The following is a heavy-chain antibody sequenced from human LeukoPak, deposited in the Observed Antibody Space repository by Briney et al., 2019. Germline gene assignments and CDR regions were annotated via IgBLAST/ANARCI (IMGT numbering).Heavy chain of an antibody. CDR1: GGTFSSYA. CDR2: IIPIFGTA. CDR3: AREPLTMIKIRPFDY. J-gene: IGHJ4*02. Sequence: SVKVSCKASGGTFSSYAISWVRQAPGQGLEWMGRIIPIFGTANYAQKFQGRVTITTDESTSTAYMELSSLRSEDTAVYYCAREPLTMIKIRPFDYWGQGTLVTASS. V-gene: IGHV1-69*05. D-gene: IGHD3-22*01.